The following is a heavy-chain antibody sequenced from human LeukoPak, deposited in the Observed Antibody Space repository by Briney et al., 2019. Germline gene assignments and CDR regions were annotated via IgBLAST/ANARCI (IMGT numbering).Heavy chain of an antibody. CDR3: ARDPIRGEMVTTYGDGVDY. J-gene: IGHJ4*02. Sequence: ASVKVSCKAPGGTFSSYAISWVRQAPGQGLEWMGGIIPIFGTANYAQKFQGRVTITADESTSTAYMELSSLRSEDTAVYYCARDPIRGEMVTTYGDGVDYWGQGTLVTVSS. CDR2: IIPIFGTA. D-gene: IGHD5-24*01. V-gene: IGHV1-69*13. CDR1: GGTFSSYA.